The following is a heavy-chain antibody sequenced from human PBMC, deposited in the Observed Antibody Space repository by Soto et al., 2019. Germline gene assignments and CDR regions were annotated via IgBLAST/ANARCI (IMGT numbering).Heavy chain of an antibody. D-gene: IGHD2-21*02. J-gene: IGHJ5*02. V-gene: IGHV3-23*01. CDR2: ISATGGST. Sequence: GSLRLSCAASGFTFISYTMILFGQSAFKGLEWVSGISATGGSTYYADSVKGRFTFSRDNSKNTLYLQMNSLRAEDTAVYYCAKGFIRDCGGDCTVDTWGQGTLVTVS. CDR1: GFTFISYT. CDR3: AKGFIRDCGGDCTVDT.